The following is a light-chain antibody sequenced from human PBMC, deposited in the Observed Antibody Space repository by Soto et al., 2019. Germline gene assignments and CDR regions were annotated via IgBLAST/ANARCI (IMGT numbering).Light chain of an antibody. V-gene: IGLV2-14*01. CDR3: SSYASSSTLV. Sequence: QSVLTQPASVSGSPGQSITISCTGSSGDVGAYNHVSWYQQHPGKAPKLMIYDVSYRPSGVSNRFSGSKSGNTASLTISGLQAEDEADYYCSSYASSSTLVFGGGTKVTVL. J-gene: IGLJ2*01. CDR2: DVS. CDR1: SGDVGAYNH.